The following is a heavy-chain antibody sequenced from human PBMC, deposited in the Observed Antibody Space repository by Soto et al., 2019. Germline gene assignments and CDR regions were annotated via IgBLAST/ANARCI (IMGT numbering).Heavy chain of an antibody. CDR3: ARDAAVGLFDY. D-gene: IGHD1-26*01. CDR2: ISAYNGNT. V-gene: IGHV1-18*04. CDR1: GYIFTSYY. J-gene: IGHJ4*02. Sequence: ASVKVSCKASGYIFTSYYIHWVRQAPGQGLEWMGWISAYNGNTNYAQKLQGRVTMTTDTSTSTAYMELRSLRSDDTAVYYCARDAAVGLFDYWGQGTLVTVSS.